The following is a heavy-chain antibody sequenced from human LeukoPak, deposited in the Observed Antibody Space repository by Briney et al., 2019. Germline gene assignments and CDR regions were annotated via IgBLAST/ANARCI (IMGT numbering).Heavy chain of an antibody. D-gene: IGHD3-22*01. CDR3: AKVGSYHDFDY. V-gene: IGHV3-23*01. Sequence: PGGSLRLSCAASGFTFSSYGMSWVRQAPGKGLEWVSAISGSGGNTYYADSVKGRFTISRDNSKNTLFLQMNSLRAEDTAVYYCAKVGSYHDFDYWGQGTLVTVSS. CDR1: GFTFSSYG. J-gene: IGHJ4*02. CDR2: ISGSGGNT.